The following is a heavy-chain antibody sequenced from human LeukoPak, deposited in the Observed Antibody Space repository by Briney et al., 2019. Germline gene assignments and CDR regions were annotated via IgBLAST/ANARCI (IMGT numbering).Heavy chain of an antibody. CDR1: GYTFTSYD. Sequence: GASVKVSCKASGYTFTSYDINWVRQATGQGLEWMGWMNPNSGDTGYAQKFQGRVTMTRNTSISTAYMELSRLRSEDTAVYYCARGYYYDMGGHYYYFDYWGQGTLVTVSS. J-gene: IGHJ4*02. CDR2: MNPNSGDT. V-gene: IGHV1-8*01. D-gene: IGHD3-22*01. CDR3: ARGYYYDMGGHYYYFDY.